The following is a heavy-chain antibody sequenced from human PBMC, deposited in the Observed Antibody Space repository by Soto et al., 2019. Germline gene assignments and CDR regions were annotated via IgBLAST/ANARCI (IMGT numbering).Heavy chain of an antibody. D-gene: IGHD3-9*01. CDR2: IYPGDSDT. J-gene: IGHJ5*02. CDR3: ARQVDDILTGRPNWFDP. Sequence: GESLKISCKGSGYSFTSYWIGWVRQMPGKGLEWMGIIYPGDSDTRYSPSFQGQVTISADKSISTAYLQWSSLKASDTAMYYCARQVDDILTGRPNWFDPWGQGTLVTVSS. V-gene: IGHV5-51*01. CDR1: GYSFTSYW.